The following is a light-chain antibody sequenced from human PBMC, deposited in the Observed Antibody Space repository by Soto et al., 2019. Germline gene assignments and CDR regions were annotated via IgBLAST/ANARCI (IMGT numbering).Light chain of an antibody. J-gene: IGKJ4*01. V-gene: IGKV3-15*01. CDR3: QQNNSSPYT. CDR2: GAS. Sequence: EIEMTQSPATLSVSLGERATVSCRASQSVSSDLDWYQQKPGQAPRVLIFGASTRPSDVPTRFSGSVSGTEFTLTISSLQSEDFAIYYCQQNNSSPYTFGEGTKVEIK. CDR1: QSVSSD.